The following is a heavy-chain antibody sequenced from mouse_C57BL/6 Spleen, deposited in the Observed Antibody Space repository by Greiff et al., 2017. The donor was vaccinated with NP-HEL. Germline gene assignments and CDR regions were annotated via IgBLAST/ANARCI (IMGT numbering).Heavy chain of an antibody. D-gene: IGHD2-1*01. CDR3: ARRGNFYAMDY. J-gene: IGHJ4*01. CDR2: IYPGSGNT. V-gene: IGHV1-66*01. Sequence: QVHVKQSGPELVKPGASVKISCKASGYSFTSYYIHWVKQRPGQGLEWIGWIYPGSGNTKYNEKFKGKATLTADTSSSTAYMQLSSLTSEDSAVYYCARRGNFYAMDYWGQGTSVTVSS. CDR1: GYSFTSYY.